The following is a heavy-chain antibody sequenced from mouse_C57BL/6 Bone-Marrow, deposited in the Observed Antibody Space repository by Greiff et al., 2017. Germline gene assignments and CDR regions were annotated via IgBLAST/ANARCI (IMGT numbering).Heavy chain of an antibody. CDR3: ARTGGYCWYFAV. D-gene: IGHD1-1*02. J-gene: IGHJ1*03. CDR2: IDPSDSET. CDR1: GYTFTSYW. Sequence: QVQLQQPGAELVRPGSSVKLSCKASGYTFTSYWMHWVKQRPIQGLEWIGNIDPSDSETHYNQKFKDKATLNVDKSSSTAYMQLSSLTSEDAAFYYCARTGGYCWYFAVWGTVTTVTVSS. V-gene: IGHV1-52*01.